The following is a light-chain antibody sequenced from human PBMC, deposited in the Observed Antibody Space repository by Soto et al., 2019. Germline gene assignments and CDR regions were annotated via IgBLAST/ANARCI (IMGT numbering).Light chain of an antibody. CDR2: DAL. Sequence: EIVMTQSPGTLSVSPGERATLSCRASKSVNSNLAWYQQKPGQAPRLLIYDALTRATGVPARFSGSGSGTEFTLTISSLQSEDFAVYYCQQYNSWPPSTFGQGTRLEIK. CDR3: QQYNSWPPST. J-gene: IGKJ5*01. CDR1: KSVNSN. V-gene: IGKV3-15*01.